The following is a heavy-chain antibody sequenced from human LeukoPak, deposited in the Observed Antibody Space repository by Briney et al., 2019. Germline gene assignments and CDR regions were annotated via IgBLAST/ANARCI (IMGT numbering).Heavy chain of an antibody. CDR3: ARDAWGWDNSDYYHPVNYFDY. V-gene: IGHV1-46*01. Sequence: ASVKVSCKASGYTFTSYYMHWVRQAPGQGLEWMGIINPSGGSTNYAQKFQGRVIMTRDTSTSTVYMELTGLRSEDTAVYYCARDAWGWDNSDYYHPVNYFDYWGQGTLVTVSS. J-gene: IGHJ4*02. D-gene: IGHD3-22*01. CDR1: GYTFTSYY. CDR2: INPSGGST.